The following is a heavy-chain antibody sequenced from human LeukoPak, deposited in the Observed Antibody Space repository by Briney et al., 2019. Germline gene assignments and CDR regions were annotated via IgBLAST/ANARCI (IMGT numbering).Heavy chain of an antibody. CDR1: GYTFTSYG. CDR3: AIPMIVGMNGMDV. CDR2: IIPIFGTA. D-gene: IGHD3-22*01. J-gene: IGHJ6*02. V-gene: IGHV1-69*13. Sequence: SVKVSCKASGYTFTSYGISWVRQAPGQGLEWMGGIIPIFGTANYAQKFQGRVTITADESTSTAYMELSSLRSEDTAVYYCAIPMIVGMNGMDVWGQGTTVTVSS.